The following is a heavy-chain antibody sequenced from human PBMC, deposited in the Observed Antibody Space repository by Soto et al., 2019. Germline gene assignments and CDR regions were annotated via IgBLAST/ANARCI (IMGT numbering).Heavy chain of an antibody. J-gene: IGHJ4*02. D-gene: IGHD5-18*01. Sequence: PSETLSLTCTVSGGSISSYYWSWFRQPPGKGLEWIGYISHSGSTKYNPSLESRFTMSIDTSRHQFSLKLSFVTAADTAVYYCASIPRGSSFGWFDYWGQGSLVTVSS. CDR3: ASIPRGSSFGWFDY. V-gene: IGHV4-59*01. CDR2: ISHSGST. CDR1: GGSISSYY.